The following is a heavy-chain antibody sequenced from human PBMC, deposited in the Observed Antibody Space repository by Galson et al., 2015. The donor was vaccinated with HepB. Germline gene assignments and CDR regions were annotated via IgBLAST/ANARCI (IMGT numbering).Heavy chain of an antibody. J-gene: IGHJ4*02. Sequence: SLRLSCAASGFTFTNHGIYWVRQAPGKGLECLAVISEDGNKKYYADSVRGRFSISRDNSKNTVYLQMNSLRAEDTALYYCAKDAGVFNFDAYLDYWGQGSLATVS. CDR2: ISEDGNKK. CDR3: AKDAGVFNFDAYLDY. CDR1: GFTFTNHG. D-gene: IGHD1-1*01. V-gene: IGHV3-30*18.